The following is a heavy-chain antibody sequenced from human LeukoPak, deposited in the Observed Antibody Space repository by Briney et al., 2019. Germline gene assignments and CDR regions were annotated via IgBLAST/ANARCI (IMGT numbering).Heavy chain of an antibody. CDR3: ARARGGFFVH. J-gene: IGHJ4*02. CDR2: INHSGST. CDR1: GGSFSGYY. D-gene: IGHD3-3*01. V-gene: IGHV4-34*01. Sequence: SETLSLTCAVYGGSFSGYYWSWIRQPPGKGLEWIGEINHSGSTNYNPSLKSRVTISVDTSKNQFSLKLSSVTAADTAVYYCARARGGFFVHWGQGTLVTVSS.